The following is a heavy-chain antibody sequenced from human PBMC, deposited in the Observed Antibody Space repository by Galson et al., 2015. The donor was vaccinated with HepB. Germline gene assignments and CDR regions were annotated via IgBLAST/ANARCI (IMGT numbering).Heavy chain of an antibody. CDR2: IYYSGST. Sequence: QVQLQESGPGLVKPSETLSLTCTVSGGSISSYYWSWIRQPPGKGLEWIGYIYYSGSTNYNPSLKSRVTISVDTAKNQFSLKLSSVTAADTAVYYCARDLNYGDYDNYYYGMDVWGQGTTVTVSS. CDR3: ARDLNYGDYDNYYYGMDV. V-gene: IGHV4-59*01. D-gene: IGHD4-17*01. CDR1: GGSISSYY. J-gene: IGHJ6*02.